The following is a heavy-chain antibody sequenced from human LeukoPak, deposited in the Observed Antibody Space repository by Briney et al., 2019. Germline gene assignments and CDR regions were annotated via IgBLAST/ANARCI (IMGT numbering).Heavy chain of an antibody. D-gene: IGHD1-7*01. CDR2: ISPGDST. CDR3: AKDLTGTTSY. V-gene: IGHV3-23*01. Sequence: PGGSLRLSCVASGLTFSNYVMNWVRQGPGKGLEWVSGISPGDSTYYADSVKGRFIISRDNSKNTLYLQMNYLRAEDTAVYYCAKDLTGTTSYWGQGTLVTVSS. CDR1: GLTFSNYV. J-gene: IGHJ4*02.